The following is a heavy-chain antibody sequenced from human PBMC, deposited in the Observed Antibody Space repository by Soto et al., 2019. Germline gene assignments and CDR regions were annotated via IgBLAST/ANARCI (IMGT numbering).Heavy chain of an antibody. CDR2: ISYDGSNK. D-gene: IGHD6-19*01. CDR3: ARKTPLYSSGLNT. J-gene: IGHJ5*02. CDR1: GFTFSSYG. V-gene: IGHV3-30*03. Sequence: HPGGSLRLSCAASGFTFSSYGMHWVRQAPGKGLEWVAVISYDGSNKYYADSVKGRFTISRDNSKNTLYLQMNSLRAEDTAVYYCARKTPLYSSGLNTWGQGTLVTVSS.